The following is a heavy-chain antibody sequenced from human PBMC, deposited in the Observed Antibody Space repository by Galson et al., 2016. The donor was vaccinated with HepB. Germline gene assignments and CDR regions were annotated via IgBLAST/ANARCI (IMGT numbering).Heavy chain of an antibody. V-gene: IGHV3-72*01. CDR1: GLSLSDHY. CDR2: IRDNANKYTT. J-gene: IGHJ4*02. D-gene: IGHD1-26*01. CDR3: TTLIGSKSEFDH. Sequence: SLRLSCPASGLSLSDHYMVWVGLAPGKGREWVGRIRDNANKYTTEYAATVKGRFTISREDSKTSLYLQMNSLNGQDTAVYYCTTLIGSKSEFDHWGQGTPVTVSS.